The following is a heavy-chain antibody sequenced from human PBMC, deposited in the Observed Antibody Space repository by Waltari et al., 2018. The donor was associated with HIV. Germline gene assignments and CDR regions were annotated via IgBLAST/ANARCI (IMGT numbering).Heavy chain of an antibody. Sequence: QVQLVQSGAEVKKPGSSLKVSCKGSGTTLTSYALTWMRQAPGQGLEWMGGIIPVFGTIKDAEKFQDRVTSTADESTSAAYMELRSLRSEDTAVYYCARAYCGGDCPRDYYYYGMDLWGQGTSVTVSS. CDR1: GTTLTSYA. V-gene: IGHV1-69*01. J-gene: IGHJ6*02. CDR2: IIPVFGTI. CDR3: ARAYCGGDCPRDYYYYGMDL. D-gene: IGHD2-21*02.